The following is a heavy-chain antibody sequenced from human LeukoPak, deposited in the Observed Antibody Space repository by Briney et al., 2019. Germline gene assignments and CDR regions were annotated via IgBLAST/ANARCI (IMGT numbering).Heavy chain of an antibody. CDR1: GFTFSSYG. V-gene: IGHV3-30*18. J-gene: IGHJ4*02. CDR2: ISYDGSNK. Sequence: GGSLRLSCAASGFTFSSYGMHWVRQAPGKGLEWVAVISYDGSNKYYADSVKGRFTISRDNSKNTLYLQMNSLRAEDTAVYYCAKIDPHHYGGNSGFDYWGQGTLVTVSS. D-gene: IGHD4/OR15-4a*01. CDR3: AKIDPHHYGGNSGFDY.